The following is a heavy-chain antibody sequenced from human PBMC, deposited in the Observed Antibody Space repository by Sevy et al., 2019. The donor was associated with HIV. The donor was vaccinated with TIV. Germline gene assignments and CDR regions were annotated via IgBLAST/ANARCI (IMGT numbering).Heavy chain of an antibody. CDR3: ARVHDILTGYYHFDY. CDR2: IYHSGST. J-gene: IGHJ4*02. Sequence: SETLSLTCAVSGYSISSGYYWGWIRQPPGKGLEWIGSIYHSGSTYYNPSFKSRVTISVDTSKNQFSLKLSSVTAADTAVYYCARVHDILTGYYHFDYWGQGTLVTVSS. V-gene: IGHV4-38-2*01. D-gene: IGHD3-9*01. CDR1: GYSISSGYY.